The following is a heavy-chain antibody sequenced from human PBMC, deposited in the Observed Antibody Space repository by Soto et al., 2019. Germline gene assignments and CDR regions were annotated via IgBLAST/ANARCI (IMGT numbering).Heavy chain of an antibody. CDR1: GDTFKNCV. J-gene: IGHJ6*02. Sequence: QVQVVQSGVEVRRPGSSVKVSCKASGDTFKNCVISWVRQAPGQGLEWMGGSIPLFGTTDFAQGFQGRLTTTTDESTTTAYMELSRLRSEDTATYYCAAELGFGNLAVVWGQGTTVIVSS. CDR3: AAELGFGNLAVV. CDR2: SIPLFGTT. V-gene: IGHV1-69*01. D-gene: IGHD7-27*01.